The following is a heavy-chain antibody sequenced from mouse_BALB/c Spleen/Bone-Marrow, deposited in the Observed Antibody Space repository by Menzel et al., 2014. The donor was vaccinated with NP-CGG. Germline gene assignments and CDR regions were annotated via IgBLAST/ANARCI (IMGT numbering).Heavy chain of an antibody. V-gene: IGHV1S132*01. Sequence: QVQLQQSGAELVKPGASVKLSCKTSGYTFTSYWIQWVKQRPGQGLGWIGEIFPGTGTTYYNEKFKDKATLTIDTSSCTAYMQLSSLTSEDSAVYFCARKGISTVIATAYYFDYWGQGSTLTVSS. CDR3: ARKGISTVIATAYYFDY. CDR1: GYTFTSYW. D-gene: IGHD2-4*01. CDR2: IFPGTGTT. J-gene: IGHJ2*01.